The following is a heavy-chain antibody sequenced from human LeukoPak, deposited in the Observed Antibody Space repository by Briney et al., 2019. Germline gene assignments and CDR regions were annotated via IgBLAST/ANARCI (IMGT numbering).Heavy chain of an antibody. V-gene: IGHV4-34*01. J-gene: IGHJ4*02. D-gene: IGHD3-22*01. CDR1: GGSFSGYY. CDR3: ARDPWVELSYDSSGRFDY. CDR2: INHSGST. Sequence: NPSEPLSLTCAVYGGSFSGYYWSWIRQPPGKGLEWIGEINHSGSTNYNPSLKSRVTISVDTSKNQFSLKLSSVTAADTAVYFCARDPWVELSYDSSGRFDYWGQGTLVTVSS.